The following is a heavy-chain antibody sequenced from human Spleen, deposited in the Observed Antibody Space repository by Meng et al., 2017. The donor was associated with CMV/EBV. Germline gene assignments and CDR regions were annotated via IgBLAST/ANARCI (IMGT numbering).Heavy chain of an antibody. CDR3: ARMSMGRAKRYYFDY. CDR1: GFTFSSDW. Sequence: GGSLRLSCAASGFTFSSDWMTWVRQTPGKGLEWVANIAQAGSENYYVDSVKGRFTISRDNAKNSLYLQMNSLRAEDTAVYYCARMSMGRAKRYYFDYWGQGTLVTVSS. V-gene: IGHV3-7*01. J-gene: IGHJ4*02. CDR2: IAQAGSEN. D-gene: IGHD3-10*01.